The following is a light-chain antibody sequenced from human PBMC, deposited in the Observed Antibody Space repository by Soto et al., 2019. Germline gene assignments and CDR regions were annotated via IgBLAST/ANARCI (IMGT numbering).Light chain of an antibody. CDR1: SSNIGSTT. CDR3: AAWDDSLNGGV. CDR2: ASN. V-gene: IGLV1-44*01. J-gene: IGLJ3*02. Sequence: QSVLTQPPSASGTPGQRVTISCSGGSSNIGSTTVNWYQQLPGTAPKLLIYASNQRPSGVPDRFSGSKSGTSASLAISGLQSEDEADYYCAAWDDSLNGGVFGGGTKLTVL.